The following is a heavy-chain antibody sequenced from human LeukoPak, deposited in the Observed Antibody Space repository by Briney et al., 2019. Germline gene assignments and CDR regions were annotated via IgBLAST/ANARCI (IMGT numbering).Heavy chain of an antibody. CDR2: IERSSEGGTT. J-gene: IGHJ5*02. V-gene: IGHV3-15*04. CDR1: GLDFNKAG. Sequence: PGGSLRLSCAASGLDFNKAGMSWVRQVPGHGREWVGRIERSSEGGTTDYAALVKGGFTISREDSKNTLFLQMSSLKIEDTAVYYCTPDWFFHWGQGTLVSVSS. CDR3: TPDWFFH.